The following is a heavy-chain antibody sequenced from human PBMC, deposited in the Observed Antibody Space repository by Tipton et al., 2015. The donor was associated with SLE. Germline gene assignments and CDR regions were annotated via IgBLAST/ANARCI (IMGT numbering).Heavy chain of an antibody. CDR1: GGSISSGTYY. J-gene: IGHJ3*02. V-gene: IGHV4-61*02. Sequence: TLSLTCTVSGGSISSGTYYWSWIRQPAGKGLEWIGRIYTSGSTNYNPSLKSRVTISVDTSKNQFSLKLSSVTAADTALYYCARLGYCTSTTCYPDAFDIWGQGTMVTVSS. D-gene: IGHD2-2*03. CDR2: IYTSGST. CDR3: ARLGYCTSTTCYPDAFDI.